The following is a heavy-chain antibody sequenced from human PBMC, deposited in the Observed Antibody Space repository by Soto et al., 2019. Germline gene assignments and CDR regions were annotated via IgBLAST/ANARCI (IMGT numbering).Heavy chain of an antibody. D-gene: IGHD2-8*01. Sequence: SETLSLTCTVSGGSISSGGYYWSWIRQHPGKGLDWIGYVYYSGSSNYNPSLKSRLTISVDMSKKLFSLKLTSVTAADTAVYYCSRHDQCNGSPCSTGRWFDSWGQGALVTVSS. CDR3: SRHDQCNGSPCSTGRWFDS. J-gene: IGHJ5*01. CDR2: VYYSGSS. CDR1: GGSISSGGYY. V-gene: IGHV4-31*09.